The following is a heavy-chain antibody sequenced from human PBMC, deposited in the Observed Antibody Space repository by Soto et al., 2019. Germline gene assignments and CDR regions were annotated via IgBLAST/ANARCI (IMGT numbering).Heavy chain of an antibody. Sequence: SETLYLTCTVSGDSVSSTPYSWGWFRQPPGKGLEWIGSIYKTGSSYNPSLKSRVTISQDTSKTQFSLKLSSVTAADTAIYYCAKLPTGFQNWIDPWGQGIPVTVSS. D-gene: IGHD2-21*01. CDR1: GDSVSSTPYS. CDR2: IYKTGS. CDR3: AKLPTGFQNWIDP. V-gene: IGHV4-39*01. J-gene: IGHJ5*02.